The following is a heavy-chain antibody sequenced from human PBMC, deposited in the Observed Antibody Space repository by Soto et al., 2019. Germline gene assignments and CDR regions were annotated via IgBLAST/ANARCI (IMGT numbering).Heavy chain of an antibody. V-gene: IGHV1-69*06. D-gene: IGHD3-9*01. CDR2: IIPIFGTA. CDR3: ARRWYYDILTGINYYYGMDV. J-gene: IGHJ6*02. CDR1: GGTFSSYA. Sequence: QVQLVQSGAEVKKPGSSVKVSCKASGGTFSSYAISWVRQAPGQGLEWMGGIIPIFGTANYVQKFQGRVTITADKSTSTAYMELSSLRSEDTAVYYCARRWYYDILTGINYYYGMDVWGQGTTVTVSS.